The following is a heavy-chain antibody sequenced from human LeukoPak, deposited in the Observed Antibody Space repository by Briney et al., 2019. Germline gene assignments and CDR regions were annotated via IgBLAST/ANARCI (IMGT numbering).Heavy chain of an antibody. V-gene: IGHV4-38-2*02. CDR1: GYSISNGYY. Sequence: SETLSLTCTVSGYSISNGYYWGWMRQPPGKGLEWIGSIYHSGRTHYNPSLKSRVIISVDTSKNYFSLKLSSVTAADTAMYYCAREGVSYYEGTDFDYWGQGTLVTVSS. CDR2: IYHSGRT. D-gene: IGHD3-22*01. CDR3: AREGVSYYEGTDFDY. J-gene: IGHJ4*02.